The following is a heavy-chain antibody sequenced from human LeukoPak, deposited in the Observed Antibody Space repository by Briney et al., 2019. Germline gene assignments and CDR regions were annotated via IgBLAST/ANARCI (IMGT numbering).Heavy chain of an antibody. CDR2: ISSSGRYI. V-gene: IGHV3-21*06. CDR1: TSSFSSYT. CDR3: ARDINPDHPMMADVDPDY. J-gene: IGHJ4*02. Sequence: AGGSLTLSCADSTSSFSSYTMYWVRQTPGGGLKWVSAISSSGRYIYYADSVEGRFTISRDNAKNLLFLQMDSLRVDDTAMYYCARDINPDHPMMADVDPDYWGQGTLVTVSS. D-gene: IGHD5-24*01.